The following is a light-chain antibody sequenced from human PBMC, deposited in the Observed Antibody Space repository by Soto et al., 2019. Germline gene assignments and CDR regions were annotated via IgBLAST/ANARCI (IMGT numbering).Light chain of an antibody. CDR1: SGHSSYA. V-gene: IGLV4-69*01. J-gene: IGLJ2*01. CDR2: LNSDGSH. Sequence: QAVVTQSPSASASLGASVKLTCTLSSGHSSYAIAWHQQQPEKGPRYLMKLNSDGSHSKGDGIPDRFSGSSSGAERYLTISSLRSEDEADYFCQTWGTGIVVFGGGTKLTVL. CDR3: QTWGTGIVV.